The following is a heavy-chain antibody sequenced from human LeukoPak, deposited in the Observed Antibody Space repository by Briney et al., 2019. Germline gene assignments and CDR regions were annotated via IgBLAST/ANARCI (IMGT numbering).Heavy chain of an antibody. CDR1: GFTFSSNY. Sequence: GGSLRLSCAASGFTFSSNYMSWVRQAPGKGLEWVSVIYSGGTTSYADSVKGRFTISRDNSKNMLYLQMNSLRAEDTAVYYCAINYYGSGSYYHYWGQGTLVTVSS. CDR3: AINYYGSGSYYHY. CDR2: IYSGGTT. D-gene: IGHD3-10*01. J-gene: IGHJ4*02. V-gene: IGHV3-53*01.